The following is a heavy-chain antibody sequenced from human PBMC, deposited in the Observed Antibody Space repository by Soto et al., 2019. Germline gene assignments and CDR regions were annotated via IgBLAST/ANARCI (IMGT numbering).Heavy chain of an antibody. CDR1: GFIFSNYV. CDR2: VSYDGSNT. CDR3: AKGAYYDSSGYHFDN. V-gene: IGHV3-30-3*01. J-gene: IGHJ4*02. Sequence: PGGSLRLSCAASGFIFSNYVRHWVRQTPGKGLEWVALVSYDGSNTHYGDSVKGRFTISRDNSRNTLYLQMNSLRAEDTAVYYCAKGAYYDSSGYHFDNWGQGTLVTVSS. D-gene: IGHD3-22*01.